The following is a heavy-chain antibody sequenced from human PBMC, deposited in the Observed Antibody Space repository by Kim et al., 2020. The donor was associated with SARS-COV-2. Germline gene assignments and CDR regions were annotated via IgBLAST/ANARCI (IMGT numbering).Heavy chain of an antibody. CDR2: TYYRSKWYN. CDR3: ARDLRYSSGWDYYYYGMDV. D-gene: IGHD6-19*01. J-gene: IGHJ6*02. CDR1: GDSVSSNSAA. V-gene: IGHV6-1*01. Sequence: SQTLSLTCAISGDSVSSNSAAWNWIRQSPSRGLEWLGRTYYRSKWYNDYAVSVKSRITINPDTSKNQFSLQLNSVTPEDTAVYYCARDLRYSSGWDYYYYGMDVWGQGTTVTVSS.